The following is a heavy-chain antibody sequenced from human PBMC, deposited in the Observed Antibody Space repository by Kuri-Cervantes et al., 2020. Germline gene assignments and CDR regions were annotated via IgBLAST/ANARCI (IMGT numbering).Heavy chain of an antibody. D-gene: IGHD3-22*01. CDR3: ARVVFRYYYDSSAQLGNWFDP. CDR2: IYYSGST. Sequence: TLSLTCTVSGGSISSGDYYWSWIRQPPGKGLEWIGYIYYSGSTYYNPSLKSRVTISVDTSKNQFSLKLSSVTAADTAVYYCARVVFRYYYDSSAQLGNWFDPWGQGTLVTVSS. V-gene: IGHV4-30-4*01. J-gene: IGHJ5*02. CDR1: GGSISSGDYY.